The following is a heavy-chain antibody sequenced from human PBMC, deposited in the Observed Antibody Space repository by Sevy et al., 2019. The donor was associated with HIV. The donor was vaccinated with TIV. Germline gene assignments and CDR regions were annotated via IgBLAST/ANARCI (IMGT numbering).Heavy chain of an antibody. CDR1: TFTVSNNY. V-gene: IGHV3-53*01. J-gene: IGHJ5*02. D-gene: IGHD3-3*01. Sequence: GGSLRLSCAASTFTVSNNYMSWVRQAPGKGLEWVSIIYSSGTTYYGDSVKGRFTISRDNSKNTVYLQMNSLRAEDTAVYYCARAQHYDFWSGPWRFDPWGQGTLVTVSS. CDR3: ARAQHYDFWSGPWRFDP. CDR2: IYSSGTT.